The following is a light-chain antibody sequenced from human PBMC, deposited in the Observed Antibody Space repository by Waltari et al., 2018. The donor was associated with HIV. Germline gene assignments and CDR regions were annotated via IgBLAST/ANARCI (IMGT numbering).Light chain of an antibody. CDR2: DAS. CDR3: QQRSIWPWT. V-gene: IGKV3-11*01. Sequence: EIVLTQSPATLSLSPGERATRSCWASQSVSSYLAWYQQKPGQAPRLLIYDASNRATGIPARFSGSGSGTDFTLTISSLEPEDFAVYYCQQRSIWPWTFGQGTKVEIK. CDR1: QSVSSY. J-gene: IGKJ1*01.